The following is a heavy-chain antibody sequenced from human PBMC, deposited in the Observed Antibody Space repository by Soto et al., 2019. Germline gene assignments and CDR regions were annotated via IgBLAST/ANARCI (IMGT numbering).Heavy chain of an antibody. Sequence: EVQLLESGGDLVQPGGSLRLSCAASGFTFSNYAMSWVRQAPGKGLEWVSLIRGGGGPTNYAESVKGRFTVSRDNSNNMLFLQTSSLRADDTAVYYCVKDFRVGYDWTHDWGQGTLVNVSS. D-gene: IGHD5-12*01. CDR3: VKDFRVGYDWTHD. V-gene: IGHV3-23*01. CDR2: IRGGGGPT. J-gene: IGHJ4*02. CDR1: GFTFSNYA.